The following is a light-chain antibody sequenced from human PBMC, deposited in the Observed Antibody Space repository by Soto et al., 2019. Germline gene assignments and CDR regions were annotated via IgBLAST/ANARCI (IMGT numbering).Light chain of an antibody. J-gene: IGLJ3*02. CDR2: SNN. Sequence: QSVLTQPPSASGTPGQRVTISCSGSSSNIETNAVNWYQHLPGTAPKLLIYSNNQRPSGVPDRFSGSKSGTSASLAISGLQSADEADYYCAAWDDSLNGGVFGGGTKVTVL. CDR1: SSNIETNA. V-gene: IGLV1-44*01. CDR3: AAWDDSLNGGV.